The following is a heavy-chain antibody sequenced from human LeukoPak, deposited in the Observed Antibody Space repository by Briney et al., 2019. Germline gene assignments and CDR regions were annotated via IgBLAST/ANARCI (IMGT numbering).Heavy chain of an antibody. D-gene: IGHD1-26*01. CDR3: ARDPYSGGYGDDYYYYMDV. Sequence: PGTSLRLSCAASGFTFSSYGMRWVRQAPGKGLEWVANIKQDGSEKYYVDSVKGRFIISRDNAKNSLYLHMSSLRAEDTAVYYCARDPYSGGYGDDYYYYMDVWGKGTTVTISS. J-gene: IGHJ6*03. V-gene: IGHV3-7*01. CDR1: GFTFSSYG. CDR2: IKQDGSEK.